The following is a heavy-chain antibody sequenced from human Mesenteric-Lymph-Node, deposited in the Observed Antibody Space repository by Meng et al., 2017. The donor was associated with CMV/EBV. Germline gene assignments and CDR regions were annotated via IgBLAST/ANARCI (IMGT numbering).Heavy chain of an antibody. V-gene: IGHV3-23*01. CDR2: TSGSGGST. CDR1: GFTFSNYA. Sequence: GESLKISCAASGFTFSNYAMSWVRQAPGKGLEWVSGTSGSGGSTNYADSVKGRFTISRDNSKNTLYLQMNSLRAEDTAVYYCAKVGVQVDWGQGTLVTVSS. J-gene: IGHJ4*02. CDR3: AKVGVQVD. D-gene: IGHD3-16*01.